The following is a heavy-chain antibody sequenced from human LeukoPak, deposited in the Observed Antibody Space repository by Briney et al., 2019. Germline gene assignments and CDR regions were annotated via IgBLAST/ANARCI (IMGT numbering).Heavy chain of an antibody. D-gene: IGHD2-15*01. J-gene: IGHJ4*02. CDR2: TYYRSKWYN. CDR3: ARPRYEDTPYYFDY. Sequence: SQTLSLTCAISGDSVSSNIAAWNWIRQSPSRGLEWLGRTYYRSKWYNDYAVSVRSRITIDPDTSKNQFSLQLNSVTPEDTAVYYCARPRYEDTPYYFDYWGQGTLVTVSS. V-gene: IGHV6-1*01. CDR1: GDSVSSNIAA.